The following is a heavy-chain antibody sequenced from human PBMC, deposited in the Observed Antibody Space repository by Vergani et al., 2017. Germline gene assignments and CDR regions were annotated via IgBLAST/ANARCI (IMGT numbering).Heavy chain of an antibody. V-gene: IGHV1-69*13. J-gene: IGHJ6*02. Sequence: QVQLVQSGAEVKKPGASVKVSCKVSGYTLTELSMHWVRQAPGKGLEWMGGIIPIFGTANYAQKFQGRVTITADESTSTAYMELSSLRSEDTAVYYCARDGRAPDGMDVWGQGTTVTVSS. CDR3: ARDGRAPDGMDV. CDR2: IIPIFGTA. CDR1: GYTLTELS.